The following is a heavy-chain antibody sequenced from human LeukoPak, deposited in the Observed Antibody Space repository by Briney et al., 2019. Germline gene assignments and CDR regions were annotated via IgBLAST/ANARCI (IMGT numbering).Heavy chain of an antibody. D-gene: IGHD3-10*01. V-gene: IGHV3-23*01. CDR1: GVTFSSYA. J-gene: IGHJ4*02. Sequence: GGSLRLSCAASGVTFSSYAMSWVRQAPGKGLEWVSAISGSGGSTYYADSVKGRFTISRDNSKNTLYLQMNSLRAEDTAVYYCATTPLWFGELPDDYWGQGTLVTVSS. CDR3: ATTPLWFGELPDDY. CDR2: ISGSGGST.